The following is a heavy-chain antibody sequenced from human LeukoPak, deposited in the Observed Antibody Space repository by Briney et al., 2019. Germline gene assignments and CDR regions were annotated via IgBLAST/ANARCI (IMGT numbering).Heavy chain of an antibody. CDR3: ARVSLPSEYSGSFDY. J-gene: IGHJ4*02. D-gene: IGHD1-26*01. CDR2: IIPIFGTA. V-gene: IGHV1-69*01. Sequence: SVKASCKASGGTFSSYAISWVRQAPGQGLEWMGGIIPIFGTANYAQKFQGRVTITADESTSTAYMELSSLRSEDTAAYYCARVSLPSEYSGSFDYWGQGTLVTVSS. CDR1: GGTFSSYA.